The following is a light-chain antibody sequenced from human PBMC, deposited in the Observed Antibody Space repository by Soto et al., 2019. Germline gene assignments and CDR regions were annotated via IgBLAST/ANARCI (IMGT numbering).Light chain of an antibody. CDR1: ESVSTN. CDR2: AAS. Sequence: EIEMTQSPATLSLAPVERVTLSCRASESVSTNLAWYQQKAGQAPRLLIYAASTRATGIPARFSGSGSGTEFTLTISSLQSEDFAVYYCQQYSIWRTVGQGNKVDIK. J-gene: IGKJ1*01. V-gene: IGKV3-15*01. CDR3: QQYSIWRT.